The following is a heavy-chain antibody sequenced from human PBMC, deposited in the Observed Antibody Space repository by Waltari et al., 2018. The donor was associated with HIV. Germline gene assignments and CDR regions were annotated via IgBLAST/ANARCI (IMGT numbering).Heavy chain of an antibody. D-gene: IGHD1-26*01. V-gene: IGHV3-48*04. CDR1: GFIFRTYS. Sequence: EVQLVESGGGWVQPGGSLRLSCEASGFIFRTYSMNWVRQAPGEGLECVSYISSRSSTIYYADSVKGRFTISRDNAKNSRYLQMNSLRAEDTAVYYCAAVYSHYFAMDVWGQGTTVTVSS. CDR2: ISSRSSTI. CDR3: AAVYSHYFAMDV. J-gene: IGHJ6*02.